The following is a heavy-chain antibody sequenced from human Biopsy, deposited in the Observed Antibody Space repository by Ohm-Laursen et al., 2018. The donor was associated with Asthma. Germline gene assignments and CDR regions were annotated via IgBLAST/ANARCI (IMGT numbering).Heavy chain of an antibody. CDR1: GFSFGDFF. CDR2: ISSSGSTK. Sequence: SLRLSCTASGFSFGDFFMTWVRQAPGKGLEWVASISSSGSTKYPSESVLGRCTISRDNTQKSMTLELRSLRVEDTAIYYCARVLESSGRGPFYFFTLDVWGQGTPVAVSS. D-gene: IGHD6-25*01. V-gene: IGHV3-11*01. CDR3: ARVLESSGRGPFYFFTLDV. J-gene: IGHJ6*02.